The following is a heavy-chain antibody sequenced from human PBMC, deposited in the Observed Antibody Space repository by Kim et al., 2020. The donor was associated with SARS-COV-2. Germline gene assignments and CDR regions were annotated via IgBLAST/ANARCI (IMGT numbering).Heavy chain of an antibody. V-gene: IGHV3-11*01. CDR1: GFTFSDHY. Sequence: GGSLRLSCAASGFTFSDHYMSWIRQAPGKGLEWVSYISSGGSTIYYADSVKGRFTISRDNAKNSLYLQLNSLRAEDTAVYYCARVRGVKYFEYWGQGTLVTVSS. CDR2: ISSGGSTI. J-gene: IGHJ4*02. CDR3: ARVRGVKYFEY. D-gene: IGHD3-10*01.